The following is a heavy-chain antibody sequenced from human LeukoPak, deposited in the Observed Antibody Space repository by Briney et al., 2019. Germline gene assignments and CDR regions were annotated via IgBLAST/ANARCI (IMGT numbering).Heavy chain of an antibody. CDR3: VRGTPTPGMDY. J-gene: IGHJ4*02. CDR1: GYPFSAHF. V-gene: IGHV7-4-1*02. D-gene: IGHD3-10*01. Sequence: ASVKVSCKASGYPFSAHFLNWVRQAPGQGLEWMGNIDTTTGNPRYAQDFTGRFVFSLDTSVSTAYLQITSLKADNTAAYYCVRGTPTPGMDYWGQGTQVTVSS. CDR2: IDTTTGNP.